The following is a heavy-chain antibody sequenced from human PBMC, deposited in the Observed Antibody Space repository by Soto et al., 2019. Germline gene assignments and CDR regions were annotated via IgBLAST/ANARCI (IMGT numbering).Heavy chain of an antibody. CDR3: ARDRSISLDGMDV. V-gene: IGHV3-33*01. J-gene: IGHJ6*02. D-gene: IGHD6-13*01. CDR1: GFTFSRYG. CDR2: IWYDGSNK. Sequence: PGGSLRLSCAASGFTFSRYGMHWGRQAPDKGLEWVAVIWYDGSNKYYADSVKGRFTISRDNSKNTLYLQVNSLRAEDTAVYYCARDRSISLDGMDVWGQGTTVTVSS.